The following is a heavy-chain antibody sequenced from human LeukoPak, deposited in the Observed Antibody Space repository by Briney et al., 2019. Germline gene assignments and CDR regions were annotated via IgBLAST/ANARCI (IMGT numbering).Heavy chain of an antibody. V-gene: IGHV3-21*01. CDR1: GFTFSSYS. J-gene: IGHJ4*02. D-gene: IGHD3-22*01. CDR2: ISSSSAYI. CDR3: ARSSGYYFDY. Sequence: GGSLRLSCAASGFTFSSYSMNWVRLATGKGLDWVSFISSSSAYIYYADSVKGRFTISRDNAKNSLYLQMNSLRAEDTAVYYCARSSGYYFDYWGQGTLVTVSS.